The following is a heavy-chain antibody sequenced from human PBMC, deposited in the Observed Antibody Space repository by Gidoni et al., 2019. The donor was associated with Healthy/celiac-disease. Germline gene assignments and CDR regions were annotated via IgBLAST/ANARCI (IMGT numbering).Heavy chain of an antibody. CDR1: GGSISSSSYY. J-gene: IGHJ3*02. V-gene: IGHV4-39*01. CDR2: IYYSGST. CDR3: ARSPIVVVPAAHDAFDI. D-gene: IGHD2-2*01. Sequence: QLQLQESGPGLVKPSETLSLTCTVSGGSISSSSYYWGWIRPPPGKGLEWIGSIYYSGSTYYNPSLKSRVTISVDTSKNQFSLKLSSVTAADTAVYYCARSPIVVVPAAHDAFDIWGQGTMVTVSS.